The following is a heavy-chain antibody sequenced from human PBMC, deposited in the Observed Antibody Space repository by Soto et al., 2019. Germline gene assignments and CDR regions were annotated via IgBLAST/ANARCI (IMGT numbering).Heavy chain of an antibody. CDR1: GGSISGYY. J-gene: IGHJ6*02. Sequence: SETLSLTCTVSGGSISGYYWTWIRQPPGKELEWLGYISYSGSTDYNPTLKSRLTISLDTSKSQFSLKLSSVTAADTAVYYCASVRGGYYYAMDVWGQGTTVTVSS. CDR2: ISYSGST. CDR3: ASVRGGYYYAMDV. V-gene: IGHV4-59*12. D-gene: IGHD3-10*02.